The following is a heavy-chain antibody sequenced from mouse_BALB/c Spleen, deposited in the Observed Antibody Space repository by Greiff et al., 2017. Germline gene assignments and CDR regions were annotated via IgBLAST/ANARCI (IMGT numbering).Heavy chain of an antibody. CDR2: ISCYNGAT. V-gene: IGHV1S34*01. D-gene: IGHD1-1*01. J-gene: IGHJ2*01. CDR1: GYSFTGYY. Sequence: LVKTGASVKISCKASGYSFTGYYMLWVKQSHGKSLEWIGYISCYNGATSYNQKFKGKATFTVDTSSSTAYMQFNSLTSEDSAVYYCARVRDYGSSYFDYWGQGTTLTVSS. CDR3: ARVRDYGSSYFDY.